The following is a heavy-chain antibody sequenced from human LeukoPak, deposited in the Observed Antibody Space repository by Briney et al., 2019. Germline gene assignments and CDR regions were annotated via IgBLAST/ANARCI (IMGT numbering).Heavy chain of an antibody. Sequence: GGSLRLSCAASGFTFSSYAMSWVRQAPGKGLEWVSAISGSGGSTCYADSVKGRFTISRDNSKNTLYLQMNSLRAEDTAVYYCAKALQRADYDFWSAPPYYFDYWGQGTLVTVSS. D-gene: IGHD3-3*01. CDR1: GFTFSSYA. J-gene: IGHJ4*02. CDR3: AKALQRADYDFWSAPPYYFDY. V-gene: IGHV3-23*01. CDR2: ISGSGGST.